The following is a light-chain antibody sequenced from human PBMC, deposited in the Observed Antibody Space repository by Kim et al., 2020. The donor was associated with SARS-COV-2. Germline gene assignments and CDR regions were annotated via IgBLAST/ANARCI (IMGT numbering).Light chain of an antibody. CDR1: QSIGRW. CDR2: ESS. CDR3: QHYVDIPRT. Sequence: ANVRDRVTITCRASQSIGRWLAWYQQKPGKAPKFLIYESSSLESGVPSRFRGSGSGTEFTLTIDSLQPDDFATYYCQHYVDIPRTFGQGTKLEI. V-gene: IGKV1-5*03. J-gene: IGKJ2*01.